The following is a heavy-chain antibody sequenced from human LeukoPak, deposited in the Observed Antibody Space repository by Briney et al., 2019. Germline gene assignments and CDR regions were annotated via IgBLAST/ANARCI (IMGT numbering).Heavy chain of an antibody. V-gene: IGHV4-38-2*01. CDR2: IYHSGST. CDR1: GYSISRGYY. D-gene: IGHD3-3*01. Sequence: SETLSLTCAVSGYSISRGYYWGWIRQPPGKGLEWIGSIYHSGSTYYNPSLKSRVTISVDTSKNQFSLKLSSVTAADTAVYYCARTLYDFWSGYSNWFDPWGQGTLVTVSS. CDR3: ARTLYDFWSGYSNWFDP. J-gene: IGHJ5*02.